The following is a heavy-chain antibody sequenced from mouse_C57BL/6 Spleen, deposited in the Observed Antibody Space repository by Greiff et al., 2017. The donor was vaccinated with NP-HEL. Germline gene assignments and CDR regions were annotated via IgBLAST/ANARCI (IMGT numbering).Heavy chain of an antibody. CDR2: ISSGGDYI. Sequence: EVKVVESGEGLVKPGGSLKLSCAASGFTFSSYAMSWVRQTPEKRLEWVAYISSGGDYIYYADTVKGRFTISRDNARNTLYLQMSSLKSEDTAMYDCTRVLTGTGAMDYWGQGTSVTVSS. V-gene: IGHV5-9-1*02. CDR1: GFTFSSYA. J-gene: IGHJ4*01. D-gene: IGHD4-1*01. CDR3: TRVLTGTGAMDY.